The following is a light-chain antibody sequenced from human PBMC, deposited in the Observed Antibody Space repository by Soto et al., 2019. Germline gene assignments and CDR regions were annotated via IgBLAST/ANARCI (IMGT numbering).Light chain of an antibody. J-gene: IGKJ1*01. V-gene: IGKV3-15*01. CDR1: QRLGIN. CDR3: QQYNNTSQT. CDR2: GTS. Sequence: EILMTQSPATLSVSPGERATLSCMASQRLGINLAWYQQRPVQAPRLLMYGTSTRATGFPARFSGSGSGTEYTPPISSLQYDDFAAYYCQQYNNTSQTFGQGTKVDIK.